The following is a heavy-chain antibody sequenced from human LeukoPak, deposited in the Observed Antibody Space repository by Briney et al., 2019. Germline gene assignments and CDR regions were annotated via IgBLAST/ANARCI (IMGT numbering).Heavy chain of an antibody. CDR3: ARDPPAKCSSTRCFTSYLGY. D-gene: IGHD2-2*01. V-gene: IGHV1-2*02. CDR2: INPNSGGT. CDR1: GYTFTGYY. Sequence: ASVKVSCKASGYTFTGYYMHWVRQAPGQGLEWMGWINPNSGGTNYAQKFQGRVTMTRDTSISTAYMELSRLRSDDTAVYYCARDPPAKCSSTRCFTSYLGYWGQGTLVTVSS. J-gene: IGHJ4*02.